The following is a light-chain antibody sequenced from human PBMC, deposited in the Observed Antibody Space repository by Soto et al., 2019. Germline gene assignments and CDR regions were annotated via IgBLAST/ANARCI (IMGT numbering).Light chain of an antibody. CDR3: QQNNEWLPLT. CDR2: GAS. J-gene: IGKJ4*01. CDR1: ESVNSS. Sequence: EIVMTQSPATLSVSPGERATLSCRASESVNSSLAWYRQKPGQAPRLLIYGASTRATGIPARFSGSGSGTEFTLTINSLQSEDFAVYYCQQNNEWLPLTFGGGTKVEIK. V-gene: IGKV3-15*01.